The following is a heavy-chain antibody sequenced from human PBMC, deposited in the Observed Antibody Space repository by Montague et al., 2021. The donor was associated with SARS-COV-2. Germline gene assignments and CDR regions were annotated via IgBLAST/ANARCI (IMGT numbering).Heavy chain of an antibody. D-gene: IGHD3-22*01. V-gene: IGHV4-39*02. Sequence: SETLSLTCTVSGGSISSSSYYWVWIRQPPGKGREWIGSIYYSGSTYYNPSLQSRVTITADTSKNHFSLKLSSVTAADTAVYYCASPTYYYDSGGSDAFDIWGQGTMVTVSS. J-gene: IGHJ3*02. CDR1: GGSISSSSYY. CDR2: IYYSGST. CDR3: ASPTYYYDSGGSDAFDI.